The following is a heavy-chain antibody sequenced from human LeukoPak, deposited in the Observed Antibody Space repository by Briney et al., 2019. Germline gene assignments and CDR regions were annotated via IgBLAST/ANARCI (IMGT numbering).Heavy chain of an antibody. CDR2: MSYGGGT. J-gene: IGHJ4*02. CDR1: GVSISSNSYY. D-gene: IGHD6-6*01. CDR3: ARHPFAAHHRVDY. Sequence: SETLSLTCTVSGVSISSNSYYWGWIRQPPGKVLEWVGSMSYGGGTYYNPSLKSRVTMSVDTSKNQFSLKLTPVTAADTAVYHCARHPFAAHHRVDYWGQGTLVTVSS. V-gene: IGHV4-39*01.